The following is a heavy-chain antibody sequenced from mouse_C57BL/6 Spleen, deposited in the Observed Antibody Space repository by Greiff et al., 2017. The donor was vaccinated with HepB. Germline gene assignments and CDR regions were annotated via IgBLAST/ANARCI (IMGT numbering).Heavy chain of an antibody. J-gene: IGHJ2*01. CDR3: RRERDGISLFDY. Sequence: EVQRVESEGGLVQPGSSMKLSCTASGFTFSDYYMAWVRQVPEKGLEWVANINYDGSSTYYLDSLKSRFIISRDNAKNILYLQMSSLKSEDTATYYCRRERDGISLFDYWGQGTNLTVSS. V-gene: IGHV5-16*01. CDR1: GFTFSDYY. D-gene: IGHD1-1*01. CDR2: INYDGSST.